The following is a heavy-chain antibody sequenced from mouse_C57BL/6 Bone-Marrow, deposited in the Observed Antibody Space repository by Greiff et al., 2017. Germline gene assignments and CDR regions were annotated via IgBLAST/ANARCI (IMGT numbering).Heavy chain of an antibody. CDR1: GFSLTSYG. D-gene: IGHD1-1*01. CDR3: AKKNYGSSYDAMDY. J-gene: IGHJ4*01. V-gene: IGHV2-5*01. Sequence: QVHVKQSGPGLVQPSQSLSITCTVSGFSLTSYGVHWVRQSPGKGLEWLGVIWRGGSTDYNAAFMSRLSITKDNSKSQVFFKMNSLQADDTAIYYCAKKNYGSSYDAMDYWGQGTSVTVSS. CDR2: IWRGGST.